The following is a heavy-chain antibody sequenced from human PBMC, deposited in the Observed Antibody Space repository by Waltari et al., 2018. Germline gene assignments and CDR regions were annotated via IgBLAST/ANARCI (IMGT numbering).Heavy chain of an antibody. CDR3: VRGITSSSWCDY. Sequence: QLQLQESGPGLVQPSETLSLPCTVSGGSISSSSYYWGWIRQPPGKGLEWIGSIYYSGSTYYNPSLKSRVTISVDTSKNQFSLKLSSVTAADTAVYYCVRGITSSSWCDYWGQGTLVTVSS. CDR2: IYYSGST. CDR1: GGSISSSSYY. V-gene: IGHV4-39*01. J-gene: IGHJ4*02. D-gene: IGHD6-13*01.